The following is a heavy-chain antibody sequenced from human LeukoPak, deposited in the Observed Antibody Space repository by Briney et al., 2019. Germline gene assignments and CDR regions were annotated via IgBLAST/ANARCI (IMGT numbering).Heavy chain of an antibody. D-gene: IGHD5-24*01. CDR3: ARDGKMATIENYFGY. CDR1: GGSISTSSYY. V-gene: IGHV4-39*07. J-gene: IGHJ4*02. Sequence: PSETLSLTCTVSGGSISTSSYYWGWIRQPPGKGLEWIGSIYYSGSTHYNPSLKSRVSLSVDTSKNQFSLKLSSVTAADTAVYYCARDGKMATIENYFGYWGQGTLVTVSS. CDR2: IYYSGST.